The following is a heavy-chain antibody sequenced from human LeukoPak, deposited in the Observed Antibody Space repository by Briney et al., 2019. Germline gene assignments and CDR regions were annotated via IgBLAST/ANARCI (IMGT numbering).Heavy chain of an antibody. D-gene: IGHD5-18*01. V-gene: IGHV3-23*01. Sequence: HPGGSLRLSCTASGFTFSNYAMSWVRQAPGKGLEWVSGMSGNGGSTNYADSVKGRFSISRDNSENTLYLQMNSLRAEDTAVYYCARVPDGYSYDFDYWGQGTLVTVSS. CDR1: GFTFSNYA. CDR2: MSGNGGST. CDR3: ARVPDGYSYDFDY. J-gene: IGHJ4*02.